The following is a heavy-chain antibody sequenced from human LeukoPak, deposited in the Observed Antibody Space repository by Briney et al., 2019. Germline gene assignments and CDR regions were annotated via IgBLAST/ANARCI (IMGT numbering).Heavy chain of an antibody. CDR3: ARLESLMGLDY. D-gene: IGHD3-3*01. CDR1: GFTVSRSH. Sequence: GGSLRLSCVVSGFTVSRSHMSWVRQAPGKGLEWVSGIYSGGNIYYANSVKGRFTVSRDTSNNTLYLQMNNLRADDTAVYYCARLESLMGLDYWGQGSLVTVSS. CDR2: IYSGGNI. V-gene: IGHV3-53*01. J-gene: IGHJ4*02.